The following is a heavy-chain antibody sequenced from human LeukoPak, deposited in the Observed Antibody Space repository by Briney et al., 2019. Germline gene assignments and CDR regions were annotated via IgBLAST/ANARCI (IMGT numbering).Heavy chain of an antibody. CDR3: ARETVAGTRGNWFDP. J-gene: IGHJ5*02. D-gene: IGHD6-19*01. Sequence: PSETLSLTCTVSGVSISSYYWSWIRQPPGKGLEWIGYIYYSGSTNYNPSLKSRVTISVDTSKNQFSLKLSSVTAADTAVYYCARETVAGTRGNWFDPWGQGTLVTVSS. V-gene: IGHV4-59*01. CDR1: GVSISSYY. CDR2: IYYSGST.